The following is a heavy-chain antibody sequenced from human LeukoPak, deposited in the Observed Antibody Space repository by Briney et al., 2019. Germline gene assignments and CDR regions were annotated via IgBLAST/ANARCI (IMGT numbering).Heavy chain of an antibody. CDR2: ISYDGSNK. D-gene: IGHD3-9*01. CDR1: GFTFCSYG. Sequence: GRSLRLSCAASGFTFCSYGMHWVRQAPGKGLEWVAVISYDGSNKYYADSVKGRFTISRDNSKNTLYLQMNSLRAEDTAVYYCAKDRRDILRIDYWGQGTLVTVSS. CDR3: AKDRRDILRIDY. V-gene: IGHV3-30*18. J-gene: IGHJ4*02.